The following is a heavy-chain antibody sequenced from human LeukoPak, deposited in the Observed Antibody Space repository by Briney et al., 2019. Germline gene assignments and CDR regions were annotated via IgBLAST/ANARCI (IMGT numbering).Heavy chain of an antibody. CDR2: ISYHGSDQ. CDR1: RFIFSNYA. Sequence: GRPLRLSCAASRFIFSNYAMHWVRQAPGKGLDWVAVISYHGSDQFYADSVKGRFTISRDYSKNTLFLQMNSLRTEDTAVYYCARQDCSGGSCYLDYWGQGTLVTVSS. CDR3: ARQDCSGGSCYLDY. V-gene: IGHV3-30*04. D-gene: IGHD2-15*01. J-gene: IGHJ4*02.